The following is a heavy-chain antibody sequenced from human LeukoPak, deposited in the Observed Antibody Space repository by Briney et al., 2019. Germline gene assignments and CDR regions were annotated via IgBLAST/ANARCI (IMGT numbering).Heavy chain of an antibody. CDR2: IYYSGST. J-gene: IGHJ5*02. D-gene: IGHD6-6*01. V-gene: IGHV4-39*07. CDR1: GGSISSSSYY. Sequence: SETLSLTCTVSGGSISSSSYYWGWIRQPPGKGLEWIGSIYYSGSTYYNPSLKSRVTISVDTSKNQFSLKLSSVTAADTAVYYCARDLEGIAARPRYNWFDPWGQGTLVTVSS. CDR3: ARDLEGIAARPRYNWFDP.